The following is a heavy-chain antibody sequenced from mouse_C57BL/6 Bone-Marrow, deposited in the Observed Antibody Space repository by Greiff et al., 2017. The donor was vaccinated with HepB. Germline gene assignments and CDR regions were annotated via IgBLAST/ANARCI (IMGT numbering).Heavy chain of an antibody. J-gene: IGHJ4*01. CDR1: GYTFTDYY. D-gene: IGHD1-1*01. CDR3: ARRDYYGSSYYAMDY. Sequence: VQLQQSGPELVKPGASVKISCKASGYTFTDYYMNWVKQSHGKSLEWIGDINPNNGGTSYNQKFKGKATLTVDKSSSTAYMELRSLTSEDSAVYYCARRDYYGSSYYAMDYWGQGTSVTVSS. CDR2: INPNNGGT. V-gene: IGHV1-26*01.